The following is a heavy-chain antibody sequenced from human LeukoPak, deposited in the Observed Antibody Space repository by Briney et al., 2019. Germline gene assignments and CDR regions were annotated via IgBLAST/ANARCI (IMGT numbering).Heavy chain of an antibody. CDR3: ASMGVTPAAIIQGGAFDI. D-gene: IGHD2-2*01. V-gene: IGHV3-30*03. J-gene: IGHJ3*02. CDR2: ISHDGSNK. Sequence: GGSLRLSCAASGFTFSSYGMHWVRQAPGKGLEWVAVISHDGSNKYYADSVKGRFTISRDNSKNTLYLQMNSLRAEDTAVYYCASMGVTPAAIIQGGAFDIWGQGTMITVSS. CDR1: GFTFSSYG.